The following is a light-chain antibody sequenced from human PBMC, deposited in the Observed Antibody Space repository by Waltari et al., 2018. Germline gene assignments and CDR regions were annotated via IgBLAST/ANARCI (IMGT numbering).Light chain of an antibody. CDR2: GAS. V-gene: IGKV3-15*01. J-gene: IGKJ1*01. CDR3: QQYSTWPPWT. Sequence: DIVTTQSPATLSVSPGESATLPCRTSQSVNSNLAWYQQKPGQAPRLLVFGASTRATGIPARFTGSGSGTEFTLTISSLQSEDFAIYYCQQYSTWPPWTFGQGTKVDIK. CDR1: QSVNSN.